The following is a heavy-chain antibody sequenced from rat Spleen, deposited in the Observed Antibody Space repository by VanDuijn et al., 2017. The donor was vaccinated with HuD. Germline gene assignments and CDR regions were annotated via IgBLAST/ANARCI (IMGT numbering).Heavy chain of an antibody. Sequence: EVQLVESGGGLVQPGRSMKLSCAASGFTFSDYYMAWVRQTPTMGLEWVASISSTDGNAYYRDSVKGRFTISRDNAKSTLYLQMDSLRSEDTATYYCARGRDWFAYWGQGTLVTVSS. CDR1: GFTFSDYY. D-gene: IGHD1-11*01. J-gene: IGHJ3*01. CDR2: ISSTDGNA. V-gene: IGHV5-25*01. CDR3: ARGRDWFAY.